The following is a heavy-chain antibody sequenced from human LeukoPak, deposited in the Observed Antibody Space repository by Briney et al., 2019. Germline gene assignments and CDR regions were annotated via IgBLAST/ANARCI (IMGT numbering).Heavy chain of an antibody. CDR3: ARDPLFDWFDP. D-gene: IGHD3-10*01. Sequence: SETLSLTCTVSGYSISSDYYWGWIRQPPGNGLEWIGSIYHSGSTYYNPSLKSRVTISVDTSKNQFSLKLSSVTAADTAVYYCARDPLFDWFDPWGQGTLVTVSS. CDR1: GYSISSDYY. V-gene: IGHV4-38-2*02. CDR2: IYHSGST. J-gene: IGHJ5*02.